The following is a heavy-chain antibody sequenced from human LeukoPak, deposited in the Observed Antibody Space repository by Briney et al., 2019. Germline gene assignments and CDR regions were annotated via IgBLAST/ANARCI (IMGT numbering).Heavy chain of an antibody. CDR3: ARGPGYSYGYQTYYYYGMDV. V-gene: IGHV4-34*01. D-gene: IGHD5-18*01. Sequence: SETLSLTCTVSGGSISSYYWSWIRQPPGKGLEWIGEINHSGSTNYNPSLKSRVTISVDTSKNQFSLKLSSVTAADTAVYYCARGPGYSYGYQTYYYYGMDVWGQGTTVTVSS. CDR2: INHSGST. CDR1: GGSISSYY. J-gene: IGHJ6*02.